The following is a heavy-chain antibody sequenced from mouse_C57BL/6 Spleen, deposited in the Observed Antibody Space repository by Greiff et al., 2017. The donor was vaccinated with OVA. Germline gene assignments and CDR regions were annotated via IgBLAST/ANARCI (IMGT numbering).Heavy chain of an antibody. CDR1: GYTFTDYY. D-gene: IGHD2-4*01. CDR2: IYPGSGNT. J-gene: IGHJ1*03. V-gene: IGHV1-76*01. Sequence: VQLQQSGAELVRPGASVKLSCKASGYTFTDYYINWVKQRPGQGLEWIARIYPGSGNTYYNEKFKGKATLTAEKSSSTAYMQLSSLTSEDSAVYFCAGGGYDYDWYFDVWGTGTTVTVSS. CDR3: AGGGYDYDWYFDV.